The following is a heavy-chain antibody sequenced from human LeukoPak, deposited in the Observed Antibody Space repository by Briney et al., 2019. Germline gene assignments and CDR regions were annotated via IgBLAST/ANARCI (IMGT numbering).Heavy chain of an antibody. D-gene: IGHD3-22*01. J-gene: IGHJ6*03. CDR2: IYYSGST. V-gene: IGHV4-59*11. CDR3: ARTNYYDSSGYRYYYYYYYMDV. Sequence: PSETLSLTCTVSGGSISSHYWSWIRQPPGRGLEWIGYIYYSGSTNYNPSLKSRVTISVDTSKNQFSLKLSSVTAADTAVYYCARTNYYDSSGYRYYYYYYYMDVWGKGTTVTVSS. CDR1: GGSISSHY.